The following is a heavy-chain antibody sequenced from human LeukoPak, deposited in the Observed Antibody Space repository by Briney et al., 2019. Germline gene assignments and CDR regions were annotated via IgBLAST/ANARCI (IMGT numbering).Heavy chain of an antibody. CDR1: GFTFSSYE. D-gene: IGHD5-18*01. CDR2: ISSSGSTI. Sequence: GGSLRLSCAASGFTFSSYEMNWVRQAPGKGLEWVSYISSSGSTIYYADSVKGRFTISRDNSKNTLYLQMNSLRAEDTAVYYCAKTSDRIHTTGLLGYWGQGTLVTVSS. CDR3: AKTSDRIHTTGLLGY. V-gene: IGHV3-48*03. J-gene: IGHJ4*02.